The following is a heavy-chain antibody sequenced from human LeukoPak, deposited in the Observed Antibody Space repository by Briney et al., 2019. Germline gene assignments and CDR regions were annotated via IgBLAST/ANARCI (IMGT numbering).Heavy chain of an antibody. CDR2: ISYDGSNK. J-gene: IGHJ4*02. Sequence: GRSLRLSCAASGFSFSSYAMHWVRQAPGKGLEWVAVISYDGSNKDYAESVKGRFTVSRDNSKNTPYLQMNSLRAEDTAVFYCARVDYFDSNGYYQQMDYWGQGTLVIVSS. D-gene: IGHD3-22*01. CDR1: GFSFSSYA. CDR3: ARVDYFDSNGYYQQMDY. V-gene: IGHV3-30-3*01.